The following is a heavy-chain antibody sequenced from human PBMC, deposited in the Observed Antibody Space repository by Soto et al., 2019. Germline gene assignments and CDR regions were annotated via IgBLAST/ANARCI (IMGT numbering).Heavy chain of an antibody. Sequence: SGVTLRSYGIHCVRRAPVKGLELLAVIWCEGIPKYWVDSVKGRFTTSRDNAKNSLYLQMNSLRAEDTAVYYCAKDPPWTVGPLAMDVWGQGTTVTVSS. CDR2: IWCEGIPK. D-gene: IGHD3-3*01. J-gene: IGHJ6*02. CDR3: AKDPPWTVGPLAMDV. CDR1: GVTLRSYG. V-gene: IGHV3-33*03.